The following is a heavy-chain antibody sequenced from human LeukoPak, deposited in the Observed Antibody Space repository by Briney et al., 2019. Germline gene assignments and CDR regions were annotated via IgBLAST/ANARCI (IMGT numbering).Heavy chain of an antibody. J-gene: IGHJ5*02. Sequence: TSETLSLTCAVYGGSFSGYYWSWIRQPPGKGLEWIGEINHSGSTNYNPSLKSRVTIPVDTSKNQFSLKLSSVTAADTAVYYCARDPRAPIVVVPAAIVSSWFDLWGQGTLVTVSS. CDR2: INHSGST. CDR1: GGSFSGYY. CDR3: ARDPRAPIVVVPAAIVSSWFDL. V-gene: IGHV4-34*01. D-gene: IGHD2-2*02.